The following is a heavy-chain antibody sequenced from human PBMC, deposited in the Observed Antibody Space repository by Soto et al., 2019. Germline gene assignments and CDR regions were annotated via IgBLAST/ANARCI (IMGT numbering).Heavy chain of an antibody. CDR2: IYYSGST. CDR1: GGSISSGDYC. Sequence: PSETLSLTCTVSGGSISSGDYCWSCILHPAGKCLEWIGYIYYSGSTYYNPSLKSRVTISIDTSKNQLSLKLRSVTAADTAVYYCARDLGYCSGGSCYSYDAFDIWGQGTMVTVSS. V-gene: IGHV4-30-4*01. D-gene: IGHD2-15*01. J-gene: IGHJ3*02. CDR3: ARDLGYCSGGSCYSYDAFDI.